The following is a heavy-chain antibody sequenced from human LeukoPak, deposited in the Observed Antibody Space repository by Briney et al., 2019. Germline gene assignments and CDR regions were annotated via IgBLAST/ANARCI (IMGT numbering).Heavy chain of an antibody. D-gene: IGHD6-6*01. CDR3: MAESSSPWEGY. V-gene: IGHV3-7*01. J-gene: IGHJ4*02. CDR1: GLTFSDAW. Sequence: PGGSLRLSCVLSGLTFSDAWMSWVRQAPGKGLEWVANINEDGSVKNYVDSVRGRFTVSRDNAKNSLYLQMNSLRGEDTAVYYCMAESSSPWEGYWGQGTLVTVSS. CDR2: INEDGSVK.